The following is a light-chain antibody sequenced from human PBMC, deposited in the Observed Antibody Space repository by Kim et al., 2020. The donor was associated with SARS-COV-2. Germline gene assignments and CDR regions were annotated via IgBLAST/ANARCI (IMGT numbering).Light chain of an antibody. V-gene: IGLV3-27*01. J-gene: IGLJ2*01. Sequence: SVSPRQTARITCSGDVLAKKYARWFQQKPGQAPVLLIYKDSERPSGIPERFSGASSGTTVTLTISGAQVEDEADYYCYSAADNNLVFGGGTQLTVL. CDR2: KDS. CDR3: YSAADNNLV. CDR1: VLAKKY.